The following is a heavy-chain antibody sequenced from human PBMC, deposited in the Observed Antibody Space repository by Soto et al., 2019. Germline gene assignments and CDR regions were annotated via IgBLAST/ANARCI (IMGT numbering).Heavy chain of an antibody. Sequence: PSETLSLTCTVSGGSISSGGYYWSWIRQHPGKGLEWIGYIYYSGSTYYNPSLKSRVTISVDTSKNQFSLKLSSVTAADTAVYYCARDRYRAAGPPGWWFDPWGQGTLVTVPQ. CDR1: GGSISSGGYY. D-gene: IGHD1-26*01. CDR2: IYYSGST. CDR3: ARDRYRAAGPPGWWFDP. J-gene: IGHJ5*02. V-gene: IGHV4-31*03.